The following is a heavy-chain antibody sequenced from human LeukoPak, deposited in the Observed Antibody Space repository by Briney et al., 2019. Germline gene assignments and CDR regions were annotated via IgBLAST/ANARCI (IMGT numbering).Heavy chain of an antibody. V-gene: IGHV4-34*01. CDR1: SGSFNGYY. D-gene: IGHD6-19*01. J-gene: IGHJ4*02. CDR3: ARSIRGYSSGWYYFDY. CDR2: IYYSGST. Sequence: KASETLSLTSAVYSGSFNGYYWSRIPQPPGKELEWFGSIYYSGSTYYNPSLKSRVTISVDTSKNQFSVKLSSVTAADTAVYYCARSIRGYSSGWYYFDYWGQGTLITVSS.